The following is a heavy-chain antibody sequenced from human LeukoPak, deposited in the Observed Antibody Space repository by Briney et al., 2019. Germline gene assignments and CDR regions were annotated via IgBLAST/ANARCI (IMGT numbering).Heavy chain of an antibody. D-gene: IGHD6-13*01. Sequence: GGSLRLSCAASGFTFSSYVMNWVRQAPGKGLEWVSSISDNGVTRYYADSVKGRFTISRDNAKNSLYLQMNSLRDEDTAVYYCARDHSSSPDVWGQGTTVTVSS. CDR1: GFTFSSYV. CDR2: ISDNGVTR. CDR3: ARDHSSSPDV. J-gene: IGHJ6*02. V-gene: IGHV3-48*02.